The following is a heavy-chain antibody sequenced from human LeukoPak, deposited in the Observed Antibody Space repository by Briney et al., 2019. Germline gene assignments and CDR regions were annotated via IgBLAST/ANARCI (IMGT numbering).Heavy chain of an antibody. Sequence: GGSLRLSCAASGFTFSSYAMNWVRQAPGKGLEWVSSISSSSSYIYYADSVKGRFTISRDNAKNSLYLQMNSLRAEDTAVYYCARDLQQLVPFDYWGQGTLVTVSS. CDR2: ISSSSSYI. CDR3: ARDLQQLVPFDY. J-gene: IGHJ4*02. CDR1: GFTFSSYA. D-gene: IGHD6-13*01. V-gene: IGHV3-21*01.